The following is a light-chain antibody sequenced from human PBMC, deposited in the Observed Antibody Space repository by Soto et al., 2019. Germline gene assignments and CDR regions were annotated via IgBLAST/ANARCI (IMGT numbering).Light chain of an antibody. J-gene: IGKJ1*01. Sequence: DIQMTQSPSTLSASVGDRVTITCRASQSINNWLVWYQQKPGIAPKLLMYKASNLESGVPSRFSGSGSGTEFALTISSLQPDDFATYYCQQYNSYPWTFGQETTVEIK. V-gene: IGKV1-5*03. CDR3: QQYNSYPWT. CDR2: KAS. CDR1: QSINNW.